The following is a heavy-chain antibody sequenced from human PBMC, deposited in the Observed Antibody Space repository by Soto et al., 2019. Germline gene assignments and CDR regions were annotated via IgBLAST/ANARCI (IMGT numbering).Heavy chain of an antibody. CDR1: GGSIRSYY. Sequence: SETLSLTCTISGGSIRSYYWSWIRQPPGKGLEWIGYVYYTGSTKDNPSLKSRVTILLETSKNQVSLSLTSLTAADTAVNYCARGEYDFRAMDVWGQGTTLTVSS. CDR2: VYYTGST. V-gene: IGHV4-59*01. D-gene: IGHD3-3*01. CDR3: ARGEYDFRAMDV. J-gene: IGHJ6*02.